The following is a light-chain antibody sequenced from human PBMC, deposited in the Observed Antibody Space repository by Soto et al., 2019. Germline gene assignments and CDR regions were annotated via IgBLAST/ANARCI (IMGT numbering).Light chain of an antibody. CDR3: QQYNNWTPDT. V-gene: IGKV3D-15*01. CDR2: GAS. Sequence: EIVLTQSPGPLSLSPGERATLSCRASQSVSSSYLAWYQQKPGQAPRLLIYGASSRATGSPARFSGSGSGTAATLTISSLQSEDFAVYYCQQYNNWTPDTFGGGTKVEIK. CDR1: QSVSSSY. J-gene: IGKJ4*01.